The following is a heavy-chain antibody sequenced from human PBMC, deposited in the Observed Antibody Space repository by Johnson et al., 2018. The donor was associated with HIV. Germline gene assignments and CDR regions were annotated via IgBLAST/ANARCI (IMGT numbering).Heavy chain of an antibody. Sequence: HVQLVESGGGLVQPGGSLRLSCAASGFTFSSYDMHWVRQAPGKGLEWVAVISYDGSNKYYADSVKGRFTISRDNSKNTLYLQMNSLRAEDTAVYYCAKDRIQLWLAETSSNDAFDIWGQGTMVTVSS. CDR3: AKDRIQLWLAETSSNDAFDI. J-gene: IGHJ3*02. V-gene: IGHV3-30*18. CDR2: ISYDGSNK. D-gene: IGHD5-18*01. CDR1: GFTFSSYD.